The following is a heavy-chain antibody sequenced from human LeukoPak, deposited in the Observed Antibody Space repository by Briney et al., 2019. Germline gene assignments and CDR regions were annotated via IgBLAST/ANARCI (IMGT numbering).Heavy chain of an antibody. Sequence: GGSLRLSCAASGFTFSIYYMSWVRQAPGKGLEWVANIKQDGSEKYYVDSVKGRFTISRDNARNSLSLQMNSLRAEDTAAYYCARDGYYYDTTGYYRPFDYWGQGTLVAVSS. J-gene: IGHJ4*02. D-gene: IGHD3-22*01. CDR2: IKQDGSEK. CDR3: ARDGYYYDTTGYYRPFDY. V-gene: IGHV3-7*04. CDR1: GFTFSIYY.